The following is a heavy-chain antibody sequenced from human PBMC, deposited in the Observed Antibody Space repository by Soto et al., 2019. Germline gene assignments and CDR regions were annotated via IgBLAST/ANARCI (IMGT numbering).Heavy chain of an antibody. D-gene: IGHD1-26*01. Sequence: ASVKVSCKASGYTFTSYYMHWVRQAPGQGLEWMGIINPSGGSTSYAQKFQGRVTMTRDTSTSTVYMELSSLRSEDTAVYYCARSKSPVGATDYFDYWGQGTLVTVSS. J-gene: IGHJ4*02. V-gene: IGHV1-46*01. CDR3: ARSKSPVGATDYFDY. CDR1: GYTFTSYY. CDR2: INPSGGST.